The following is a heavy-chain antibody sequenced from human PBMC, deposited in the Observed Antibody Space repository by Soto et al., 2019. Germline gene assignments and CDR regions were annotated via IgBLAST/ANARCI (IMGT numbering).Heavy chain of an antibody. Sequence: QVQLVESGGGVVQPGRSLRLSCAASGFTFSSYGMHWVRQAPGKGLEWVAVIWYDGSNKYYADSVKGRFTISRDNSKNTLYLQMNSLRAEDTAVYYCARDPSGYYGSGSYHYYGMDVWGQRTTVTVSS. J-gene: IGHJ6*02. CDR3: ARDPSGYYGSGSYHYYGMDV. D-gene: IGHD3-10*01. CDR2: IWYDGSNK. V-gene: IGHV3-33*01. CDR1: GFTFSSYG.